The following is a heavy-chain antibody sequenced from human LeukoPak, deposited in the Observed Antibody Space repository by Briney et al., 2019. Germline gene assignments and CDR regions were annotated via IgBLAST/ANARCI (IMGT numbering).Heavy chain of an antibody. Sequence: PSETLSLTCTVSGGSVSSGSYYWSWIRQPPGKGLEWIGYIYYSGSTNYNPSLKSRVTISVDTSKNQFSLKLSSVTAADTAVYYCARGRIAAAGAFDYWGQGTLVTVSS. V-gene: IGHV4-61*01. D-gene: IGHD6-13*01. CDR2: IYYSGST. CDR3: ARGRIAAAGAFDY. J-gene: IGHJ4*02. CDR1: GGSVSSGSYY.